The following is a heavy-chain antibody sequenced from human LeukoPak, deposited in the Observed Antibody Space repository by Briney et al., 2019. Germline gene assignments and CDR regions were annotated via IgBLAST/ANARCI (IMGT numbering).Heavy chain of an antibody. CDR3: ATGMTTVTTFYFDY. CDR1: GFTFSSYW. J-gene: IGHJ4*02. V-gene: IGHV3-74*01. D-gene: IGHD4-17*01. Sequence: PGGSLRLSCAASGFTFSSYWMHWVRQAPGKGLVWVSRINSDGSSTSYADSVKGRFTISRDNAKNTLYLQMNSLRAEDTAVYYCATGMTTVTTFYFDYWGQGTLATVSS. CDR2: INSDGSST.